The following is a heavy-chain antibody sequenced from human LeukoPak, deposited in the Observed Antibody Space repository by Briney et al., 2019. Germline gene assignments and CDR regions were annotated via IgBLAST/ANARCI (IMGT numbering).Heavy chain of an antibody. CDR2: ISGSGGST. J-gene: IGHJ4*02. CDR3: AKSAQTIIAAAVDN. D-gene: IGHD6-13*01. Sequence: PGGSPRLSCAASGFTFSSYVMSWVRQAPGKGLEWVSAISGSGGSTYYADSVKGRFTISRDNSKNTLYLQMNSLRAEDTAVYYCAKSAQTIIAAAVDNWGQGTLVTVPS. CDR1: GFTFSSYV. V-gene: IGHV3-23*01.